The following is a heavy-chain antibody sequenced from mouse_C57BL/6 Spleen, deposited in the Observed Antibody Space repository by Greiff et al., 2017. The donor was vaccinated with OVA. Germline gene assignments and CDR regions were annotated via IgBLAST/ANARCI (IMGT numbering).Heavy chain of an antibody. CDR2: IHPNSGST. CDR1: GYTFTSYW. Sequence: QVQLQQPGAELVKPGASVKLSCKASGYTFTSYWMHWVKQRPGQGLEWIGMIHPNSGSTNYNEKFKSKATLTVDKSSSTAYMQLSSLTSEDSAVYYCARRDGSWYAMDYWGQGTSVTVSS. V-gene: IGHV1-64*01. J-gene: IGHJ4*01. D-gene: IGHD1-1*01. CDR3: ARRDGSWYAMDY.